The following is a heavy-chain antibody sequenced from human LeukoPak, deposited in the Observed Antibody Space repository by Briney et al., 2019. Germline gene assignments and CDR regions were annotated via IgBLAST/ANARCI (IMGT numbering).Heavy chain of an antibody. CDR3: ARLKVGYYSGMDV. V-gene: IGHV5-51*01. J-gene: IGHJ6*02. CDR2: IYPGDSDI. Sequence: GESLQISCKGSGYSFTSYWIAWVRQMPGKGLEWMGTIYPGDSDIRYSPSFQGQVTISVDKSISTAYLQWSSLKASDTAMYYCARLKVGYYSGMDVWGQGTTVTVSS. CDR1: GYSFTSYW.